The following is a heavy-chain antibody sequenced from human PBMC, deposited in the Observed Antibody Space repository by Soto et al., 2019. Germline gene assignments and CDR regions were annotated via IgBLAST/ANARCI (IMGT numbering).Heavy chain of an antibody. Sequence: DVQLVVSGGGLVKPGESLRLSCVASGFSFTDAWMSWVRQAPGKGLEWIGRIRNKIAGGTADYVAPVKGRFTISRDDSKNTVYLQMNSLKTEDTAVYYCTTEGRDWGQGTLVTVSS. CDR3: TTEGRD. V-gene: IGHV3-15*01. J-gene: IGHJ4*02. CDR2: IRNKIAGGTA. CDR1: GFSFTDAW.